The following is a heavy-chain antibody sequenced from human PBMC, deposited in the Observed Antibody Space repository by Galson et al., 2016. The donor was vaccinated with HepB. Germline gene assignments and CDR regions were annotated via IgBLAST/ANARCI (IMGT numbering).Heavy chain of an antibody. CDR2: ISNIGNHI. D-gene: IGHD3-10*01. Sequence: SLRLSCAASGFSFRSYSMNWVRQAPGKGLEWVSSISNIGNHIYYADSVKGRFTISRDNAKNSLYLQMNSLRAEDTALYYCASEGSYYGSGSDYWGQGTLVTVSA. J-gene: IGHJ4*02. CDR1: GFSFRSYS. CDR3: ASEGSYYGSGSDY. V-gene: IGHV3-21*01.